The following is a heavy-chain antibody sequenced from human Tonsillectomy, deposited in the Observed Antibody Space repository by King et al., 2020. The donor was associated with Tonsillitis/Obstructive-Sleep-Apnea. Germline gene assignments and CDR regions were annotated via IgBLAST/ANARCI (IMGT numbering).Heavy chain of an antibody. D-gene: IGHD3-22*01. V-gene: IGHV3-11*05. J-gene: IGHJ4*02. CDR3: ARDPNDSSHPSPPY. CDR2: ISSSSSYT. Sequence: LQLVQSGGGLVKPGGSLRLSCAASGFTFSDYYMSWIRQAPGKGLEWVSYISSSSSYTNYAYSVKGRFTISRDNAKNSLYLQMNSLRAEDTAVYYCARDPNDSSHPSPPYWGQGTLVTVSS. CDR1: GFTFSDYY.